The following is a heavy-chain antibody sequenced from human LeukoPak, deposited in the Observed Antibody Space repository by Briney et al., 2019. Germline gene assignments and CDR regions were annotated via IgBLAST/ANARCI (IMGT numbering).Heavy chain of an antibody. D-gene: IGHD5-12*01. Sequence: SQTLSLTCTVSGGSISSGSYYWSWIRQPAGKGLEWIVRIYTNGSTNYNPSLKSRVTISVDTSKNHFSLKLSSVTAADTAVYYCAGGRGYGGYDTPFDYWGQGTLVTVSS. J-gene: IGHJ4*02. CDR2: IYTNGST. CDR1: GGSISSGSYY. CDR3: AGGRGYGGYDTPFDY. V-gene: IGHV4-61*02.